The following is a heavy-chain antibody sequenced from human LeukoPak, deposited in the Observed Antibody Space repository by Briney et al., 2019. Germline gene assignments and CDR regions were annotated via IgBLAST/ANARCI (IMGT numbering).Heavy chain of an antibody. V-gene: IGHV4-61*02. D-gene: IGHD2-2*01. CDR1: GGSISSGSYH. CDR2: IYTSGST. J-gene: IGHJ6*04. CDR3: AREEDCSSTSCYVV. Sequence: KSSETLSLTCTVSGGSISSGSYHWSWIRQPAGKGLEWIGRIYTSGSTNYNPSLKSRVTISVDTSKNQFSLKLSSVTAADTAVYYCAREEDCSSTSCYVVWGKGTTVTVSS.